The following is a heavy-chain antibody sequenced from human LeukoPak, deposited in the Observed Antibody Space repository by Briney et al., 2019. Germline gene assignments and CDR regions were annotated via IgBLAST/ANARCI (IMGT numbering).Heavy chain of an antibody. CDR3: ARDGSRRYYYDSSGYSRPIDY. V-gene: IGHV4-59*12. CDR1: GGSISSYY. Sequence: SETLSLTCTVSGGSISSYYWSWIRQPPGKGLEWIGYIYYSGSTNYNPSLKSRVTISVDTSKNQFSLKLSSVTAADTAVYYCARDGSRRYYYDSSGYSRPIDYWGQGTLVTVSS. J-gene: IGHJ4*02. D-gene: IGHD3-22*01. CDR2: IYYSGST.